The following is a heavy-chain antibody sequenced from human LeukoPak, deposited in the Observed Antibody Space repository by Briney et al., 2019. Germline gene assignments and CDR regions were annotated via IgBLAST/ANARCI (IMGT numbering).Heavy chain of an antibody. J-gene: IGHJ5*02. D-gene: IGHD6-13*01. V-gene: IGHV1-2*04. CDR3: AKDRGLGSSWYEWFDP. CDR2: INPNSGGT. Sequence: ASVKVSCKASGYTFTGYYMHWVRQAPGQGLEWMGWINPNSGGTNYAQKFQGWVTMTRDTSISTAYMELSRLRSDDTAVYYCAKDRGLGSSWYEWFDPWGQGTLVTVSS. CDR1: GYTFTGYY.